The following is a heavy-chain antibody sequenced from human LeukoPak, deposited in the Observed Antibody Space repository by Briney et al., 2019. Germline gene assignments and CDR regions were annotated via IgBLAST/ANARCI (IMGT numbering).Heavy chain of an antibody. CDR3: ARAYCSGGSCYGYFDL. CDR1: GDSVSSNSAA. CDR2: TYYRSKWYN. D-gene: IGHD2-15*01. Sequence: SQTLSLTCAISGDSVSSNSAAWNWIRQSPSRGLEWLGRTYYRSKWYNDYAVSVKSRITINPDTSKNQFSLQLNSVTPEDTAVYYCARAYCSGGSCYGYFDLWGRGTLVTVSS. J-gene: IGHJ2*01. V-gene: IGHV6-1*01.